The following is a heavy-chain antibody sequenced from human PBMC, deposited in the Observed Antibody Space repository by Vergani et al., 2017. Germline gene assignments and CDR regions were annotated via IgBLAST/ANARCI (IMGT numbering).Heavy chain of an antibody. Sequence: QVQLQESGPGLVKPSETLSLTCTVSGGSISSYYWSWIRQPPGKGLEWIGEINHSGSTNYNPSLKSRVTISVDTSKNQFSLKLSSVTAADTAVYYCAILSYYYGMDVWGQGP. CDR2: INHSGST. CDR1: GGSISSYY. J-gene: IGHJ6*02. CDR3: AILSYYYGMDV. V-gene: IGHV4-34*09.